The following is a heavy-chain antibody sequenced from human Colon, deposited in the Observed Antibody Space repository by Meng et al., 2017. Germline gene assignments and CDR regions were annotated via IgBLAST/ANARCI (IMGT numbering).Heavy chain of an antibody. Sequence: GQVVESGGGLVKPGGSLRLSCGASGFSFSSHAMNWVRQAPGKGLEWVASISHSTTNIYYADSVKGRFAISRDNVNNALYLQMNSLRAEDTAIYYCSRGSITWPFDNWGQGTLVTVSS. J-gene: IGHJ4*02. CDR3: SRGSITWPFDN. V-gene: IGHV3-21*01. D-gene: IGHD3-3*02. CDR1: GFSFSSHA. CDR2: ISHSTTNI.